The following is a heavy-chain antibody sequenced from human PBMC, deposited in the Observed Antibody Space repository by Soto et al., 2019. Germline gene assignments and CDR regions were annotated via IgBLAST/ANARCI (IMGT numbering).Heavy chain of an antibody. CDR1: GFTFSSYE. Sequence: EVQLVESGGGLVQPGGSLRLSCAASGFTFSSYEMNWVRQAPGKGLEWVSYISSSGSTIYYADSVKGRFTNSRDNAKNSLYLQMNSLRAEDTAVYYCARDGGSGEVVPAAVDLSYYYGMDVWGQGTTVTVSS. CDR2: ISSSGSTI. D-gene: IGHD2-2*01. J-gene: IGHJ6*02. V-gene: IGHV3-48*03. CDR3: ARDGGSGEVVPAAVDLSYYYGMDV.